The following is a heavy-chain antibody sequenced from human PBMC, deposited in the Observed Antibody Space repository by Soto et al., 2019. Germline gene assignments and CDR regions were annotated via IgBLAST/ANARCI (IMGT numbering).Heavy chain of an antibody. V-gene: IGHV3-49*03. CDR3: TTYFDFWIGYSGDSGSGLDA. CDR1: GFTFGDYA. D-gene: IGHD3-3*01. CDR2: IRSKSYGGTT. Sequence: PGGSLRLSCTASGFTFGDYAMSWFRQAPGKGLEWVGFIRSKSYGGTTEYAASVKGRFTISRDDSKTIAYLQMDSLKTEDTAVYYCTTYFDFWIGYSGDSGSGLDAWGKGKKVTVSS. J-gene: IGHJ6*04.